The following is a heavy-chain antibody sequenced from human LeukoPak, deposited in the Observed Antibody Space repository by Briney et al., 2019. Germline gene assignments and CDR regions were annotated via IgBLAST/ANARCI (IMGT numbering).Heavy chain of an antibody. J-gene: IGHJ4*02. V-gene: IGHV4-30-4*01. CDR1: GGSISSGDYY. CDR2: IYYSGST. CDR3: ARVVVMRGRWLDY. Sequence: SETLSLTCTVSGGSISSGDYYWSWIRQPPGKGLEWIGYIYYSGSTYYKPSLKSRVTISVDTSKNQFSLKLSSVTAADTAVYYCARVVVMRGRWLDYWGQGTLVTVSS. D-gene: IGHD3-22*01.